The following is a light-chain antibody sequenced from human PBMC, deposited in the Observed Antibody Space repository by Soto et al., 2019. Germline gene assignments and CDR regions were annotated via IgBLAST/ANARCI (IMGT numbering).Light chain of an antibody. V-gene: IGLV1-47*01. CDR3: CSYTSNRTPYV. CDR1: SSNVGTIF. Sequence: QSVLTQPPSVSGTPGQSVTISCSGSSSNVGTIFVYWYQQIPGTAPKLLIFRNNQRPSGVPDRFSGSKSGTSASLAISGLRSEDEADYYCCSYTSNRTPYVFGTGTKVTVL. J-gene: IGLJ1*01. CDR2: RNN.